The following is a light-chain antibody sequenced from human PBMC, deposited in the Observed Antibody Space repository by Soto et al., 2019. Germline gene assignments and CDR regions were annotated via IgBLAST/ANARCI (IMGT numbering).Light chain of an antibody. V-gene: IGLV2-8*01. J-gene: IGLJ2*01. CDR2: DVT. CDR1: SSDVGGYNF. Sequence: QPVLTQPPSASGSPGQSVTISCTGASSDVGGYNFVSWYQHHPGKAPKLMIYDVTKRPSGVPDRFSGSKSGNTASLTVSGLQVDDEADYYCSSYAGTSIPVAFGGGTKLTVL. CDR3: SSYAGTSIPVA.